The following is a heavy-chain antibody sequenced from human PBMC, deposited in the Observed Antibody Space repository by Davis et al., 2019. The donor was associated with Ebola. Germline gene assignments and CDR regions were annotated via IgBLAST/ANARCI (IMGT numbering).Heavy chain of an antibody. CDR1: GFTFSSYA. D-gene: IGHD6-13*01. J-gene: IGHJ6*02. V-gene: IGHV3-23*01. CDR3: AKDLSSSWYVNYYYYYGMDV. CDR2: ISGSGIST. Sequence: PGGSLRLSCAASGFTFSSYAMSWVRQAPGKGLEWVSAISGSGISTYYADSVKGRFTISRDNSKNTLYLQMNSLRAEDTAVYYCAKDLSSSWYVNYYYYYGMDVWGQGTTVTVSS.